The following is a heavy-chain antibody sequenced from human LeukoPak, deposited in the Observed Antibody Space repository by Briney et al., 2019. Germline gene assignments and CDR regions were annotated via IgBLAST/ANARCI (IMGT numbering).Heavy chain of an antibody. J-gene: IGHJ4*02. V-gene: IGHV3-30*04. D-gene: IGHD3-3*01. CDR3: ASEIIFGSFDY. CDR1: GFTFSSYA. CDR2: ISYDGSNK. Sequence: GGSLRLSCAASGFTFSSYAMHWVRQAPGKGLEWVAVISYDGSNKYYADSVKGRFTISRDNSKNTLYLQMYSLRAEDTAVYYCASEIIFGSFDYWGQGTLVTVSS.